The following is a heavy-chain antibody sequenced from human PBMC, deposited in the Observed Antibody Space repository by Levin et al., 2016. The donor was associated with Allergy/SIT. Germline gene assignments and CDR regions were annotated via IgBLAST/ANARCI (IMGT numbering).Heavy chain of an antibody. CDR3: ARGTAQWLSPYTYYYYYMDV. J-gene: IGHJ6*03. V-gene: IGHV3-49*03. Sequence: GESLKISCTASGFTFGDYAMSWFRQAPGKGLEWVGFIRSKAYGGTTEYAASVKGRFTISRDDSKSIAYLQMNSLKTEDTAVYYCARGTAQWLSPYTYYYYYMDVWGKGTTVTVSS. CDR1: GFTFGDYA. D-gene: IGHD3-22*01. CDR2: IRSKAYGGTT.